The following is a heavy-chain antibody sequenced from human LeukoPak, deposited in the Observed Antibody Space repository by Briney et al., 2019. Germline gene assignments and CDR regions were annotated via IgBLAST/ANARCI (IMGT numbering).Heavy chain of an antibody. CDR3: ARVSVCSSASCYSLFDY. J-gene: IGHJ4*02. Sequence: GGSLRLSCAASGFTFSRYYMHWVRQAPGKGLVWVSRINADGSSTNYADSVKGRFTISRDNAKNTLYLQMNSLRAEDTAVYYCARVSVCSSASCYSLFDYWGQGTLVTVSS. D-gene: IGHD2-2*01. CDR2: INADGSST. CDR1: GFTFSRYY. V-gene: IGHV3-74*01.